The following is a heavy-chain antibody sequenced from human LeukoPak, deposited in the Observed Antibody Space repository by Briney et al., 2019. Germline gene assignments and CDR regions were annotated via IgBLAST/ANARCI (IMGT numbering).Heavy chain of an antibody. J-gene: IGHJ4*02. D-gene: IGHD2-21*01. CDR1: NGSINDSRYF. Sequence: SETLSLTCTVSNGSINDSRYFWGWIRQPPGQGLEWIGTIDYSGSTYNNPSLQSRVTISVDTSKNQFSLRLSAVTAADTAEYYCAGLTSGWAIVVTYYFDYWGQGTLVTVSS. CDR2: IDYSGST. CDR3: AGLTSGWAIVVTYYFDY. V-gene: IGHV4-39*01.